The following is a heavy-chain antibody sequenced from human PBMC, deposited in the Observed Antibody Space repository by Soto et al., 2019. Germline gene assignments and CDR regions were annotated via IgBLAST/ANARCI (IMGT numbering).Heavy chain of an antibody. J-gene: IGHJ3*02. D-gene: IGHD3-16*01. Sequence: ASVKVSCKSSGDTFTSYAMHWVRQAPGQRLEWMGWINAGNGNTKYSQKFQGRVTITRDTSASTAYMELNSLRAEDTAVYYCARDGGLAVQDAFDIWGQGTMVTVSS. CDR1: GDTFTSYA. CDR2: INAGNGNT. V-gene: IGHV1-3*01. CDR3: ARDGGLAVQDAFDI.